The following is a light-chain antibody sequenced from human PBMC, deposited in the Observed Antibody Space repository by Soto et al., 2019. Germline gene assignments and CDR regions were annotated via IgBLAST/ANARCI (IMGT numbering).Light chain of an antibody. V-gene: IGKV1-5*03. J-gene: IGKJ1*01. CDR3: QQCNRYS. CDR1: QTISSW. CDR2: KAS. Sequence: DIQMTQSPSTLSGSVGDRVTITCRASQTISSWLAWYQQKPGKAPKLLIYKASTLKGGVPSRFSGSGSGTEFTLTISSLQPDDFATYYCQQCNRYSFGQGTKVDIK.